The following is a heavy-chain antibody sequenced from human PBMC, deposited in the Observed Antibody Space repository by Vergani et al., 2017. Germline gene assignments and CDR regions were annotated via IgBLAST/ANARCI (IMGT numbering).Heavy chain of an antibody. CDR3: AKGDLGYCSSTSCSYYVDY. Sequence: EVQLLESGGGLVQPGGSLRLSCAASGFTFSSYAMSWVRQAPGKGLEWVSAISGSGGSTYYADSVKGRFTISRGNSKNTLYLQMNSRRAEYTAVYYCAKGDLGYCSSTSCSYYVDYWGQGPLVTVSS. CDR2: ISGSGGST. D-gene: IGHD2-2*01. V-gene: IGHV3-23*01. J-gene: IGHJ4*02. CDR1: GFTFSSYA.